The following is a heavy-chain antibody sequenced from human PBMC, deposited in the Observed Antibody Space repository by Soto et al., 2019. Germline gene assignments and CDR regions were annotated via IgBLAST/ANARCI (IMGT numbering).Heavy chain of an antibody. D-gene: IGHD3-10*01. CDR1: GFTFSSYV. Sequence: EVQLLESGGGLVQPGGSLRLSCAASGFTFSSYVMNWVRQAPGKGLEWVSGISGSSSNTYYADPVKGRFTISRDNSNDTLYLQVNILRAEDTAVYYCAHPYYSGSSYYGIDVWGRGTTVTVSS. CDR2: ISGSSSNT. J-gene: IGHJ6*02. CDR3: AHPYYSGSSYYGIDV. V-gene: IGHV3-23*01.